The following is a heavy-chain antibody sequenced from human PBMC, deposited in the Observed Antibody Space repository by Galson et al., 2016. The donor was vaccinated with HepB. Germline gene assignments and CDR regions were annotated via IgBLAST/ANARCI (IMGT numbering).Heavy chain of an antibody. V-gene: IGHV1-8*01. CDR3: ARGAGIAVADYFYYYAFDV. J-gene: IGHJ6*02. CDR1: GYTFTTYD. D-gene: IGHD6-19*01. CDR2: VNTNSGNT. Sequence: SCKASGYTFTTYDINWVRQATGQGLEWMGRVNTNSGNTGYAQKFQGRVTMSRNSSINTAYMELTSLRSEDTAVYYCARGAGIAVADYFYYYAFDVWGLGTTVTVSS.